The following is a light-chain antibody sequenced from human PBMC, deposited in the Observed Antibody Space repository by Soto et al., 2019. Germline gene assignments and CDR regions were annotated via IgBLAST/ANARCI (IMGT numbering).Light chain of an antibody. J-gene: IGLJ1*01. CDR2: DVS. Sequence: QSALTQPPSASGSPGQSVTISCTGTSSDVGGYNYVSWYQHHPGRAPKLMIYDVSKRPSGVPDRFSGSKSGNTASLTISGLQAEDEADYYCCSYAGRDPPYVFGTGTKLTVL. CDR3: CSYAGRDPPYV. CDR1: SSDVGGYNY. V-gene: IGLV2-11*01.